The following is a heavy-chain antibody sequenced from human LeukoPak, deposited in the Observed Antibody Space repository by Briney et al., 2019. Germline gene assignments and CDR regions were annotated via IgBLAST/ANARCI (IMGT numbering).Heavy chain of an antibody. V-gene: IGHV3-53*01. CDR1: GFTFRNYD. Sequence: GGSLRLSCTASGFTFRNYDMNWVRQAPGKGLEWVSEIYSDGSTYYAASVKGRFSISRDNSKNTVYLQMNSLRAEDTAVYFCARDLGTNDAFDIWGQGTMLTVSS. J-gene: IGHJ3*02. CDR3: ARDLGTNDAFDI. CDR2: IYSDGST. D-gene: IGHD7-27*01.